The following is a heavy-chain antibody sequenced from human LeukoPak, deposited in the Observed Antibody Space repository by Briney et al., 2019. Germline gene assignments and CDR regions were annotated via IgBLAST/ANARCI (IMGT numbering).Heavy chain of an antibody. Sequence: GGSLRLSCAASGFTFSVYSMNWVRQAPGKGLEWISYITSDTRTIYYTDSVRGRFTISRDNAKNSLYLQLNSLRADDTAVYYCARSTEWYADYWGQGTLVTVSS. CDR3: ARSTEWYADY. J-gene: IGHJ4*02. V-gene: IGHV3-48*01. CDR1: GFTFSVYS. D-gene: IGHD3-3*01. CDR2: ITSDTRTI.